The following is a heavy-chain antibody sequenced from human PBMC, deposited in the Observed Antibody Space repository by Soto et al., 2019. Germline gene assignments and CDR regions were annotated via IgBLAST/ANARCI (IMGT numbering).Heavy chain of an antibody. V-gene: IGHV4-34*01. CDR2: INSSGGT. D-gene: IGHD3-10*01. CDR3: ARRRSGITMVRGAYAMDV. Sequence: EPLSVTGAGYGGRSSGYFWIWIRQPPGKGLEWIGEINSSGGTSYNQSLKSRVTMSVDTSKNQFSLRLSSVTPADTAVFYCARRRSGITMVRGAYAMDVWGQGTTVTVSS. CDR1: GGRSSGYF. J-gene: IGHJ6*02.